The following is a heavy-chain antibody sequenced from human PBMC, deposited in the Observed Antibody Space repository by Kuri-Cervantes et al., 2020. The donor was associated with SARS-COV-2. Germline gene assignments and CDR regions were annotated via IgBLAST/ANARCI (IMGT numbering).Heavy chain of an antibody. J-gene: IGHJ6*03. CDR2: ISSSGSTI. V-gene: IGHV3-11*04. CDR3: ARVETSHYSSYYMDV. Sequence: LSLTCAASGSTFRDYYLSWIRQAPGKGLEWVSYISSSGSTIYYADSVKGRFTISRDNAKNTLPLQMNSLGAEDTAVYFCARVETSHYSSYYMDVWGKGTTVTVSS. CDR1: GSTFRDYY.